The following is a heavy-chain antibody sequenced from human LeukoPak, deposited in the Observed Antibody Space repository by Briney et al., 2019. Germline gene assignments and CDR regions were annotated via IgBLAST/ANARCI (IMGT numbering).Heavy chain of an antibody. Sequence: ASVKVSCKAFGYKLTDYWIHWVRQAPGQGLEWMGWIDPNSGGTNYAQNFKGRVTLTRDTSISTVYMEMSRLISDDTAVYYCARGKAAPGARWFDPWGQGTLVTVSS. V-gene: IGHV1-2*02. CDR3: ARGKAAPGARWFDP. CDR2: IDPNSGGT. D-gene: IGHD6-13*01. CDR1: GYKLTDYW. J-gene: IGHJ5*02.